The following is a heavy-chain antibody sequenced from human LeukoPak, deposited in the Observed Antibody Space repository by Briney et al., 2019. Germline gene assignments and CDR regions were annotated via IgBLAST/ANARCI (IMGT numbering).Heavy chain of an antibody. CDR3: AKVRMMEGFDP. V-gene: IGHV3-23*01. CDR1: GFTSSDHY. J-gene: IGHJ5*02. D-gene: IGHD3-16*01. CDR2: ISGSGGST. Sequence: GGSLRLSCVGSGFTSSDHYIDWVRQAPGKGLEWVSAISGSGGSTYYADSVKGRFTISRDNSKNTLYLQMNSLRAEDTAVYYCAKVRMMEGFDPWGQGTLVTVSS.